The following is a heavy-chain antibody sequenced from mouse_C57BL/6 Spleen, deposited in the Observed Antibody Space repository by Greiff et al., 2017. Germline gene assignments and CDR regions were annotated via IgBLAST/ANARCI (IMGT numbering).Heavy chain of an antibody. Sequence: QVQLKQPGAELVKPGASVKLSCKASGYTFTSYWMHWVKQRPGQGLEWIGMIHPNSGSTNYNEKFKSKATLTADKSSSTAYMQLSSLTSEDSAVYYCARQYDYLAYWGQGTLVTVSA. CDR3: ARQYDYLAY. J-gene: IGHJ3*01. V-gene: IGHV1-64*01. D-gene: IGHD2-4*01. CDR2: IHPNSGST. CDR1: GYTFTSYW.